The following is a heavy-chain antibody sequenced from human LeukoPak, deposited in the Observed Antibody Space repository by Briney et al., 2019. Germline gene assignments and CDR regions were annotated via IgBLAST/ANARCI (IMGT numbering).Heavy chain of an antibody. CDR1: GGSISSGSYY. CDR2: IYTSGST. CDR3: ARLLPLDGSSCDY. J-gene: IGHJ4*02. Sequence: SETLSLTCTVSGGSISSGSYYWSWIRQPAGKGLEWIGRIYTSGSTNYNPSLKSRVTISVDTSKNQFSLQLSSVTAADTAVYYCARLLPLDGSSCDYWGQGTLVNVSS. D-gene: IGHD6-13*01. V-gene: IGHV4-61*02.